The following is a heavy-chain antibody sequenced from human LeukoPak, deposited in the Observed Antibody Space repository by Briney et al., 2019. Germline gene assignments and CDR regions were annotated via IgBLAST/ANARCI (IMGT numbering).Heavy chain of an antibody. CDR2: VYIGGNT. D-gene: IGHD3-10*01. J-gene: IGHJ4*02. CDR3: ASGGINMVRGGYYFDY. V-gene: IGHV3-53*01. CDR1: GFTVIANY. Sequence: GGSLRLSCAASGFTVIANYMSWVRQAPGKGLEWVSVVYIGGNTYYADSVKGRFTISRDKSKNTLYLQMNSLRAEDTAVYYCASGGINMVRGGYYFDYWGQGTLVTVSS.